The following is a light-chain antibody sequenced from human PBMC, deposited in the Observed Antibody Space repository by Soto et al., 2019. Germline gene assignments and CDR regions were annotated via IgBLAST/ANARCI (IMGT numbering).Light chain of an antibody. Sequence: QSVLTQPPSASGTPGQGFTISCSGSTSNIGSNYVYWYQQLPGTAPKPLIYRNNQRPSGVPDRFSGSKSGTSASLAISGLRSDDEADYFCATWDDSLNGFYVFGTGTKLTVL. J-gene: IGLJ1*01. CDR2: RNN. CDR3: ATWDDSLNGFYV. V-gene: IGLV1-47*01. CDR1: TSNIGSNY.